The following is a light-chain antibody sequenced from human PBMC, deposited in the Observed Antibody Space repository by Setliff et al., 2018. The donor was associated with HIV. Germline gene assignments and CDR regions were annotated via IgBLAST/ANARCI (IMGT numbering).Light chain of an antibody. CDR2: EVS. V-gene: IGLV2-14*02. J-gene: IGLJ1*01. CDR3: CSYRSINTYV. Sequence: QSVLAQPASVSGSPGQSITISCNGTSSDVGSYNLVSWYQEPPGKVPKLIIYEVSKRSSGLSYRFSGSKSGNTASLAIVGLQPEDEADYYCCSYRSINTYVFGTGTKV. CDR1: SSDVGSYNL.